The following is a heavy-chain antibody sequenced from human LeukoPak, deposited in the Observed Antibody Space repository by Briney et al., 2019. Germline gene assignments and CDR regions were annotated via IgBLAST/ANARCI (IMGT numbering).Heavy chain of an antibody. D-gene: IGHD6-25*01. V-gene: IGHV4-39*07. Sequence: SETLSLTCTVSGGSISSYYWGWIRQPPGKGLEWIGSIYYSGSTYYNPSLKSRVTISVDTSKNQFSLKLSSVTAADTAVYYCARESYSSGEDYWGQGTLVTVSS. CDR1: GGSISSYY. J-gene: IGHJ4*02. CDR3: ARESYSSGEDY. CDR2: IYYSGST.